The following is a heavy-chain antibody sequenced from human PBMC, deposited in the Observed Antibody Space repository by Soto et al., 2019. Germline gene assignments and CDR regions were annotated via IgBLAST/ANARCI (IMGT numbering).Heavy chain of an antibody. V-gene: IGHV3-21*06. CDR1: GFTFTRYS. CDR3: ARESEDLTSNFDY. J-gene: IGHJ4*02. CDR2: ISSTTNYI. Sequence: GGSLRLSCAASGFTFTRYSMNWVRQAPGKGLEWVSSISSTTNYIYYGDSMKGRFTISRDNAKNSLYLEMNSLRAEDTAVYYCARESEDLTSNFDYWGQGTQVTVSS.